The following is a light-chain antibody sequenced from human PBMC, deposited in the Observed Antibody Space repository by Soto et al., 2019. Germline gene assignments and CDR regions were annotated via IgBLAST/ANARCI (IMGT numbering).Light chain of an antibody. CDR1: SSDVGGYNS. V-gene: IGLV2-14*01. Sequence: QSVLTQPASVSGSPGQSITISCTGTSSDVGGYNSVSWYRQDPGKAPKLIIYDVTYRPSGVSNRFSGSKSGNTASLTISGLQAEDEADYYCLSYSSSTSPYVLGTATKVTVL. CDR3: LSYSSSTSPYV. CDR2: DVT. J-gene: IGLJ1*01.